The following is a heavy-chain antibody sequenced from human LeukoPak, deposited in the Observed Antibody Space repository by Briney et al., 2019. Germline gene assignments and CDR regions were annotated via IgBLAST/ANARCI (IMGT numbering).Heavy chain of an antibody. CDR3: ARHLGYCSSTSCYEVDY. CDR1: GYSFNSYW. J-gene: IGHJ4*02. Sequence: GESLKISCNGSGYSFNSYWISWVRQMPGEGLEWMGSIDPSDSYTDYSPSFQGHVTISADKSISTAYLQWSSLKASDTAMYYCARHLGYCSSTSCYEVDYWGQGTLVSVSS. D-gene: IGHD2-2*01. V-gene: IGHV5-10-1*01. CDR2: IDPSDSYT.